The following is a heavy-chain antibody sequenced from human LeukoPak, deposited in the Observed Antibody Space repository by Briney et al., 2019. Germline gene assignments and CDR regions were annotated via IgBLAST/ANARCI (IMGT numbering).Heavy chain of an antibody. CDR2: IYYSGST. Sequence: SETLSLTCSGPGGSISSCYWSLIRQPPGKGLEWIGYIYYSGSTNYNPSLKIRVTISVDTSKTQFSLKLSSVTAADTAVYYCARLYYYDSSGYSSGDYWGQGTLVTVSS. V-gene: IGHV4-59*01. J-gene: IGHJ4*02. CDR3: ARLYYYDSSGYSSGDY. CDR1: GGSISSCY. D-gene: IGHD3-22*01.